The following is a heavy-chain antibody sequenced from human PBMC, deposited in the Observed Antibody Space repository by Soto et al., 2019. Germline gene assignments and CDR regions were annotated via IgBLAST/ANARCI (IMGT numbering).Heavy chain of an antibody. CDR1: GNIITNYG. D-gene: IGHD3-3*02. CDR2: TSAYSGNT. CDR3: ATACSFRVVHRDN. Sequence: VKPSCKASGNIITNYGISWVRQAPGQGLEWMGWTSAYSGNTNYAQKVQGRVTMTTDTSTSTAYMELRSLRSDDTAVYYWATACSFRVVHRDNWG. J-gene: IGHJ4*01. V-gene: IGHV1-18*04.